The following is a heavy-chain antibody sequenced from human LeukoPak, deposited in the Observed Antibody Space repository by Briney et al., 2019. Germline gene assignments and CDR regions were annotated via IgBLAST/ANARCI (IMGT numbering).Heavy chain of an antibody. J-gene: IGHJ5*02. D-gene: IGHD6-19*01. CDR1: GFTFSHYN. CDR2: ISYDGSNK. Sequence: GGSLRLSCAASGFTFSHYNMNWIRQAPGKGLEWVAVISYDGSNKYYADSVKGRFTISRDNSKNTLYLQMDSLRAEDTAVYYCAKPHLRLVQPDNWFDPWGQGTLVTVSS. CDR3: AKPHLRLVQPDNWFDP. V-gene: IGHV3-30*18.